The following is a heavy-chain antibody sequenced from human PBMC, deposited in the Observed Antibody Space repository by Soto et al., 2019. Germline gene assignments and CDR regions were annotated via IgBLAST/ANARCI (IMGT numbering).Heavy chain of an antibody. J-gene: IGHJ4*02. Sequence: GESLKSSCKGSGNTLTTYWIAWVRQMPGKGLEWMGIIHPGDSETRYSPSFQGQVTISDDKSTSTAYLQWSSLRSQDTAVYYCARDLEFRDGNISHLDYWGQGTLVTVSS. CDR2: IHPGDSET. CDR1: GNTLTTYW. D-gene: IGHD3-10*01. V-gene: IGHV5-51*01. CDR3: ARDLEFRDGNISHLDY.